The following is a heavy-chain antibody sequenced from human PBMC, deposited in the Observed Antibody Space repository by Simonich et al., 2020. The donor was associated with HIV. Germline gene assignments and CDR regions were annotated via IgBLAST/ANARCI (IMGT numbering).Heavy chain of an antibody. D-gene: IGHD4-17*01. CDR2: IYLSGST. CDR3: YGDYGEYYFDH. V-gene: IGHV4-38-2*02. CDR1: NSGHY. Sequence: QVQLQESGPGLVKPSETLSLTCTVNSGHYWGWIRQPPGKGLEWIGSIYLSGSTYYNPSLRSRVTISVDTSKNQFSLKMSSLTAADTAVYYCYGDYGEYYFDHWSQGTLVTVSS. J-gene: IGHJ4*02.